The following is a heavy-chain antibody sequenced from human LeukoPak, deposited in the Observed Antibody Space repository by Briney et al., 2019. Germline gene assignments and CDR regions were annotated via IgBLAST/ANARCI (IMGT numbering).Heavy chain of an antibody. D-gene: IGHD2-2*01. V-gene: IGHV1-69*05. Sequence: SVKVSCKASGGTFSSYAISWVRQAPGQGLEWMGGIIPIFGTANYAQKFQGRVTITTDESTSTAYMELSSLRSEDTAVYYCARDFSPGYCSSISCLNWFDPWGRGTLVTVSS. CDR2: IIPIFGTA. CDR1: GGTFSSYA. CDR3: ARDFSPGYCSSISCLNWFDP. J-gene: IGHJ5*02.